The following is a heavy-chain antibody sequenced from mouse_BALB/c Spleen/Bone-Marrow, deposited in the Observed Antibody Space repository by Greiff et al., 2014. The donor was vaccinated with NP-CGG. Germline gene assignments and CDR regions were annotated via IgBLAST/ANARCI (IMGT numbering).Heavy chain of an antibody. CDR1: GFPLTSYG. CDR3: ARNRYFDY. V-gene: IGHV2-4*02. J-gene: IGHJ2*01. Sequence: VPLPPSGPGLVQPSQSLSITCPVSGFPLTSYGVHWVRQPPGKGLEWLGVIWSGGSTDYNAAFISRLSISKDNSKSQVFFKMNSLQADDTAIYYCARNRYFDYWGQGTTLTVSS. CDR2: IWSGGST.